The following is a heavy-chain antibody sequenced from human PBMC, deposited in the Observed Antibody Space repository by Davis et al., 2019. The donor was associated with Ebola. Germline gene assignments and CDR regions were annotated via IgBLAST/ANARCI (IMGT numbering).Heavy chain of an antibody. V-gene: IGHV3-30*02. J-gene: IGHJ6*03. CDR1: GFTFSNYG. CDR3: AKMYYDFWSGYYRPGYYYYYMDV. CDR2: IWYDGSNK. Sequence: GESLKISCAASGFTFSNYGMHWVRQAPGKGLEWVAVIWYDGSNKYYADSVKGRFTISRDNSKNTLYLQMNSLRAEDTAVYYCAKMYYDFWSGYYRPGYYYYYMDVWGKGTTVTVSS. D-gene: IGHD3-3*01.